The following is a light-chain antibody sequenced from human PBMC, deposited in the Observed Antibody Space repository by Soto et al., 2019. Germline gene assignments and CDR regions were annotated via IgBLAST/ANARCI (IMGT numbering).Light chain of an antibody. CDR1: QGISSW. J-gene: IGKJ2*01. CDR2: AAT. Sequence: DIQMTQSPSSVSASVGDRVTITCRASQGISSWLAWYQQKPGKAPKLLIYAATCLQSGVPSRVGGSGAGSDFTRTSSSLQPEDFATYYCQQANSFPPYTFGQGTKLESK. V-gene: IGKV1D-12*01. CDR3: QQANSFPPYT.